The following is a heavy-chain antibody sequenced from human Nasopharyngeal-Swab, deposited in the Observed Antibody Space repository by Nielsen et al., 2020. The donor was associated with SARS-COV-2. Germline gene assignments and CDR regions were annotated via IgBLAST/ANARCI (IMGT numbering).Heavy chain of an antibody. V-gene: IGHV4-30-2*01. D-gene: IGHD3-10*01. CDR1: GGSISSGGYS. J-gene: IGHJ5*02. CDR3: ARDLRLNYYGSGSYANWFDP. CDR2: IYHSGST. Sequence: SETLSLTCAVSGGSISSGGYSWSWIRQPPGKGLEWIGYIYHSGSTYYNPSLKSRVTISVDRSKNQFSLKLSSVTAADTAVYYCARDLRLNYYGSGSYANWFDPWGQGTLVTVSS.